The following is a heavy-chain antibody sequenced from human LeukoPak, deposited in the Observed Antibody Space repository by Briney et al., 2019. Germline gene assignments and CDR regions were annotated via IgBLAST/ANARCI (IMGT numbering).Heavy chain of an antibody. D-gene: IGHD3-22*01. V-gene: IGHV4-34*01. CDR1: GGSFSGYY. CDR2: INHSGST. Sequence: SETLSLTCAVYGGSFSGYYWSWIRQPPGKGLEWIGEINHSGSTNYNPSLKSRVTTSVDTSKNQFSLKLSSVTAADTAVYYCARGSTYYYDSSGELDYWGQGTLVTVSS. CDR3: ARGSTYYYDSSGELDY. J-gene: IGHJ4*02.